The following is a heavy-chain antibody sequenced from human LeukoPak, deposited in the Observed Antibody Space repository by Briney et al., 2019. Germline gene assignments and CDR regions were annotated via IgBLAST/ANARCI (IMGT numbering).Heavy chain of an antibody. CDR3: ASGYYYGSGSSDY. D-gene: IGHD3-10*01. V-gene: IGHV1-69*01. J-gene: IGHJ4*02. CDR1: RGTFSSYA. Sequence: SVKVSCKASRGTFSSYAISWVRQAPGQGLEWMGGIIPIFGTANYAQKFQGRVTITADESTSTAYMELSSLRSEDTAVYYCASGYYYGSGSSDYWGQGTLVTVSS. CDR2: IIPIFGTA.